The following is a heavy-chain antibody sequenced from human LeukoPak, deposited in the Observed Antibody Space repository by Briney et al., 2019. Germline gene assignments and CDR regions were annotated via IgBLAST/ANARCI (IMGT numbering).Heavy chain of an antibody. D-gene: IGHD3-3*01. CDR1: GGTFIGYA. Sequence: GASVKVSSKASGGTFIGYAISWVRQAPGQGLEWMGGIIPIFGTANYAQKFQGRVTITTDESTSTAYMELSSLRFEDTAVYYCARVGIDYDFWSGYYKINWFDPWGQGTLVTVSS. CDR3: ARVGIDYDFWSGYYKINWFDP. CDR2: IIPIFGTA. V-gene: IGHV1-69*05. J-gene: IGHJ5*02.